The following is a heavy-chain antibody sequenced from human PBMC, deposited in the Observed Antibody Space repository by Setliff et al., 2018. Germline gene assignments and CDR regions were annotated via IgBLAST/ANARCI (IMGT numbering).Heavy chain of an antibody. Sequence: GGSLRLSCAASGFTFSSYGMHWVRQAPGKGLEWVAVIWYDGSNKYYADSVKGRFTISRDNSKNTLYLQMNSLRAEDTAVYYCAKSWVVPAAITFSGFDPWGQGTLVTVSS. CDR3: AKSWVVPAAITFSGFDP. J-gene: IGHJ5*02. V-gene: IGHV3-33*06. D-gene: IGHD2-2*01. CDR1: GFTFSSYG. CDR2: IWYDGSNK.